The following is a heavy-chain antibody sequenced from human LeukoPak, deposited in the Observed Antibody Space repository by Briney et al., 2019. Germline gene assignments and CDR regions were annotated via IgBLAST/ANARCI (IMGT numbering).Heavy chain of an antibody. CDR1: GYSFTSYW. V-gene: IGHV5-51*01. D-gene: IGHD3-22*01. CDR2: IYPGDSDT. CDR3: ARPDYYDSSGYYNPVYFQH. J-gene: IGHJ1*01. Sequence: GESLKIPCKGSGYSFTSYWIGWVRQMPGKGLEWMGIIYPGDSDTRYSPSFQGQVTISADKSISTAYLQWSSLKASDTAMYYCARPDYYDSSGYYNPVYFQHWGQGTLVTVSS.